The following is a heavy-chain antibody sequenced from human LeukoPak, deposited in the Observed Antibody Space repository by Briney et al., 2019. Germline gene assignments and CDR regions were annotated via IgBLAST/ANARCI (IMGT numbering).Heavy chain of an antibody. CDR3: ARGVAAAGKGGAIDY. Sequence: SETLSLTCTVSGGSISSYYWSWIRQPAGKGLEWIGRVYTSGSTNYNPSLKSRVTMSVDTSKNQFSLKLSSVTAADTAVYYCARGVAAAGKGGAIDYWGQGTLVTVSS. J-gene: IGHJ4*02. V-gene: IGHV4-4*07. D-gene: IGHD6-13*01. CDR1: GGSISSYY. CDR2: VYTSGST.